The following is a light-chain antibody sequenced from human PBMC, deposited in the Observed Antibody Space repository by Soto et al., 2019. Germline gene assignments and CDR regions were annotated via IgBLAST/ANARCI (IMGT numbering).Light chain of an antibody. CDR2: DVS. V-gene: IGKV3-20*01. CDR1: QSVSNNY. CDR3: QQYGSSPLT. Sequence: EIVLTQSPCTLSLSPGERATLSCRASQSVSNNYLAWYQHKPGQAPRLLIYDVSNRATGIPARFSGSGSGTDFTLTISRLEPEDFAVYYCQQYGSSPLTFGGGTKVDIK. J-gene: IGKJ4*01.